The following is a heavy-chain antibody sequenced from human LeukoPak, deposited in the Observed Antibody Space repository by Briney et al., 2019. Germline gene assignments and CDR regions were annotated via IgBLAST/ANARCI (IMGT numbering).Heavy chain of an antibody. D-gene: IGHD3-3*01. CDR3: AKARYDFWSAKGD. CDR2: ISNSGGSK. V-gene: IGHV3-23*01. Sequence: GGSLRLSCAAPGFTFSNHAMSWVRQAPGKGLEWVSTISNSGGSKFYAGSVKGRFTISTDTSNNTLYLQMHTLRVDDTAIYFCAKARYDFWSAKGDWGQGTLVTVSS. J-gene: IGHJ4*02. CDR1: GFTFSNHA.